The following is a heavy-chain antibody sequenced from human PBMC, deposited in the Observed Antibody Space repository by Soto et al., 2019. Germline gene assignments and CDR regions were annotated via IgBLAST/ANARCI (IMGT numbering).Heavy chain of an antibody. CDR1: GFTFSSYG. V-gene: IGHV3-33*01. Sequence: QVQLVESGGGVVQPGRSLRLSCAASGFTFSSYGMHWVRQAPGKGLEWVAVIWYDGSNKYYADSVKGRFTISRDNSKNTLYLQMNSQSAEDTSVYYCASGQEYYDNLNGFDYWGQGTLVTVSS. D-gene: IGHD3-9*01. CDR2: IWYDGSNK. J-gene: IGHJ4*02. CDR3: ASGQEYYDNLNGFDY.